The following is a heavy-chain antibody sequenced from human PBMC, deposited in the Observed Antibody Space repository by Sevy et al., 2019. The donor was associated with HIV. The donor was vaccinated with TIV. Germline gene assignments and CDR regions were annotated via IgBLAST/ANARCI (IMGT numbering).Heavy chain of an antibody. J-gene: IGHJ6*02. Sequence: ASVKVSCKASGYTFTSYAMQWVRQAPGQRLEWMGWINAGNGNTKYSQKFQGRVTITRDTSASTAYMELSSLRSEDTAVYYCARELQTPHYYYGMDVWGQGTTVTVSS. CDR1: GYTFTSYA. CDR2: INAGNGNT. V-gene: IGHV1-3*01. CDR3: ARELQTPHYYYGMDV. D-gene: IGHD4-4*01.